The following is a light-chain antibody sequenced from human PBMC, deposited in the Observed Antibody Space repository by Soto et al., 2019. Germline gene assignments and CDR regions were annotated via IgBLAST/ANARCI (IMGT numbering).Light chain of an antibody. CDR2: DAS. CDR3: QQRSIWPPWT. V-gene: IGKV3-11*01. CDR1: QSVSNF. J-gene: IGKJ1*01. Sequence: ESMFTRSPATLSLSPGERAPLTCRASQSVSNFLAWYQHKPGQAPRLLIYDASIRAAGVPARFSGSGSGTDFSLTISSLEPEDFAIYYCQQRSIWPPWTFGQGTKVDIK.